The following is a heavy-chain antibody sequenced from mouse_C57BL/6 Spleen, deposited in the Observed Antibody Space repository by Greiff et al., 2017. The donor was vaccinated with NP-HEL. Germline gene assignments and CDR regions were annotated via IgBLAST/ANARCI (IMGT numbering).Heavy chain of an antibody. CDR3: ATLNYYGSSYEGAWFAD. D-gene: IGHD1-1*01. V-gene: IGHV1-39*01. Sequence: VQLQQSGPELVKPGASVKISCKASGYSFTDYNMNWVKQSNGKSLEWIGVINPNYGTTSYNQKFKGKATLTVDQSSSTAYMQLNSLTSEDSAVYYCATLNYYGSSYEGAWFADWGQGTLVTVSA. CDR1: GYSFTDYN. CDR2: INPNYGTT. J-gene: IGHJ3*01.